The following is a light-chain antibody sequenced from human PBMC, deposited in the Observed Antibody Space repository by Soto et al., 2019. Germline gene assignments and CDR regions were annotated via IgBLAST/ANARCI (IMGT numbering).Light chain of an antibody. J-gene: IGKJ1*01. CDR2: GAS. CDR1: QSVSSIY. CDR3: QHYGSSWT. Sequence: EIVFTQSPGTLSLSPGERATLSCRASQSVSSIYLAWYQQKPGQAPRLLIYGASSRATGIPDRFSGSGSGTDFTLTISRLEPEDFAVYYCQHYGSSWTFGQGTKVDIK. V-gene: IGKV3-20*01.